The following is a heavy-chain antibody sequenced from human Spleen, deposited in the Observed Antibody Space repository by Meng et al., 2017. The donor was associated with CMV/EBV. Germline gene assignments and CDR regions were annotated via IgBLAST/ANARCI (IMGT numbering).Heavy chain of an antibody. V-gene: IGHV1-46*01. CDR1: GYIFTGYY. D-gene: IGHD5-24*01. J-gene: IGHJ3*02. CDR3: ARPWRDGYKFDAFDI. CDR2: INPSGDNT. Sequence: ASVKVSCKASGYIFTGYYMHWVRQAPGQGLEWMGIINPSGDNTSYAQKFQGRVTMTRDTSTSTHYMELSSLRSEDTAMYYCARPWRDGYKFDAFDIWGQGTMVTVSS.